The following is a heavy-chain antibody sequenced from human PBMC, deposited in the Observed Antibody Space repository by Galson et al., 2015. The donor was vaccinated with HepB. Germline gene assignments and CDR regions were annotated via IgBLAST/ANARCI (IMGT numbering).Heavy chain of an antibody. V-gene: IGHV3-21*01. Sequence: SLRLSCAASGFTFSNYSMSWVRQSPGKGLEWVSSIFTSSSYMYYADSVRGRFTISRDNAGNSLYLQMSSLRGEDTAVYYCARDEGFRGLRPYNYYGMDVWGQGTTVTVSS. CDR3: ARDEGFRGLRPYNYYGMDV. J-gene: IGHJ6*02. CDR2: IFTSSSYM. CDR1: GFTFSNYS. D-gene: IGHD3-16*01.